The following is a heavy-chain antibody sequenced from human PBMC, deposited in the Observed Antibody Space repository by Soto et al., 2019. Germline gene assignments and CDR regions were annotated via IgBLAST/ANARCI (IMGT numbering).Heavy chain of an antibody. J-gene: IGHJ6*02. CDR3: ARARFDSWSHIYYGLDV. D-gene: IGHD3-3*01. V-gene: IGHV4-34*01. CDR1: GGSFSGYS. Sequence: PSEILSLTCAVYGGSFSGYSWTWLRQPPGKGLEWIGEINHSGTTDYNPALKSRVTMSADTSKNQFSLRMTSVTAADTAVYYCARARFDSWSHIYYGLDVWGQGTTVTVSS. CDR2: INHSGTT.